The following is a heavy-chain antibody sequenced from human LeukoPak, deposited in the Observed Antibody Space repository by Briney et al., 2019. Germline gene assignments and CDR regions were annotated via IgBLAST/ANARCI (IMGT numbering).Heavy chain of an antibody. J-gene: IGHJ4*02. CDR2: IYYSGTT. Sequence: SETLSLTCTVSGASISSYYWNWIRQPPGKGLEWIGYIYYSGTTNYNPSLKSRVTISVDTSKNQFSLKLSSVTAADTAVYYCARVVEMATISYFDYWGQGTLVTVSS. V-gene: IGHV4-59*01. CDR1: GASISSYY. D-gene: IGHD5-24*01. CDR3: ARVVEMATISYFDY.